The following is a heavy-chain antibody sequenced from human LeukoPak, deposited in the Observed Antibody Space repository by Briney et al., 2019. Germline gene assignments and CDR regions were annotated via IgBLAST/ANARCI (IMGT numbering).Heavy chain of an antibody. Sequence: QTGGSLRLSCAASGFIFRNYWMHWVRQAPGKGLVCVSRINDDGSSTNYADSVKGRFTISRDNAKNTLYLQMNSLRAEDTAVYFCVRDPRFSENFDSWGQGALVTVSS. D-gene: IGHD6-25*01. V-gene: IGHV3-74*01. CDR1: GFIFRNYW. J-gene: IGHJ4*02. CDR3: VRDPRFSENFDS. CDR2: INDDGSST.